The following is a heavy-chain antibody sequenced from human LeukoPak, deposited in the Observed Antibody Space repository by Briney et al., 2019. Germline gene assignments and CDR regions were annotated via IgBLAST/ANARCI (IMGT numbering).Heavy chain of an antibody. J-gene: IGHJ4*02. Sequence: GGSLRLSCAASGFTFRSYAMSWVRQAPGKGLEWVSSLSVSTYYADSVKGRFTISRDNPKNTLFLQMNSLRAEDTAVYYCAKASPSSYCGTTSCSVNFDYWGQGTLVTVSS. V-gene: IGHV3-23*01. CDR2: LSVST. CDR1: GFTFRSYA. D-gene: IGHD2-2*01. CDR3: AKASPSSYCGTTSCSVNFDY.